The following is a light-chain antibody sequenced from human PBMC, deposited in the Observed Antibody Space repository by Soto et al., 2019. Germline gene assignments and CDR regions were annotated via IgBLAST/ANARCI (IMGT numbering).Light chain of an antibody. Sequence: EIVLTQSPGTLSLSPGERATLSCRASQSVSSNYLAWYQQKPGQAPRLLIYGASTRATGLPARFSGSGSGTEFTLIISSLQSEDSAVYYCQQYDNWPITFGQGTRLEIK. V-gene: IGKV3-15*01. CDR2: GAS. J-gene: IGKJ5*01. CDR3: QQYDNWPIT. CDR1: QSVSSN.